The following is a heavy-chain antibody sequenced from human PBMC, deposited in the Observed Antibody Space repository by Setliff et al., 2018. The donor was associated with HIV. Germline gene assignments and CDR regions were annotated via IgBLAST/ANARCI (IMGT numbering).Heavy chain of an antibody. J-gene: IGHJ4*02. CDR3: TRMIPPRSNRFSSGWFDY. Sequence: PGGSLRLSCAASGFNFNTYSMSWVRQAPGKGLEWVSSISSGGTYIYYADSMKGRFTISRDKAGNSLYLQLNNVRAEDTAVYYCTRMIPPRSNRFSSGWFDYWGQGTVVTVSS. CDR2: ISSGGTYI. D-gene: IGHD6-19*01. CDR1: GFNFNTYS. V-gene: IGHV3-21*01.